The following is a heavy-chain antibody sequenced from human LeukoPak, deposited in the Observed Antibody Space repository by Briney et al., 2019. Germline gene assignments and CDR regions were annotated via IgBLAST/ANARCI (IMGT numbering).Heavy chain of an antibody. D-gene: IGHD3-3*01. CDR1: GFTFSSYG. V-gene: IGHV3-30*18. J-gene: IGHJ6*04. CDR3: AKEWAPNLTIFGLGYYYGMDV. CDR2: ILYDGSNK. Sequence: GRSLRLSCAASGFTFSSYGMHWVRQAPGKGLEWVAVILYDGSNKYYADTVKGRFTISRDNSKNTLYLQMNSLRAEDTAVYYCAKEWAPNLTIFGLGYYYGMDVWGKGTTVTVSS.